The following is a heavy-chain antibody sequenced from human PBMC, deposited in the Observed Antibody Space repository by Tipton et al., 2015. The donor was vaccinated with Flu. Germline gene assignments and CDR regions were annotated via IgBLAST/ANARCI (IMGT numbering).Heavy chain of an antibody. CDR1: GGSMSSYY. Sequence: TLSLTCTVSGGSMSSYYWNWIRQPPGKGLEWIGYVYYSGTTNYNPSLKSRVTISVDRSKNQFSLKLSSVTAADSAVYYCAKDNPVFPGAAVYWGRGTLVTVAS. J-gene: IGHJ4*02. CDR3: AKDNPVFPGAAVY. V-gene: IGHV4-59*01. D-gene: IGHD3-16*01. CDR2: VYYSGTT.